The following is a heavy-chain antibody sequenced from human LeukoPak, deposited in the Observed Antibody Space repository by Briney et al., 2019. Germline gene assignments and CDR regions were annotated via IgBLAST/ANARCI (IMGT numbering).Heavy chain of an antibody. Sequence: SETLSLTCTVSGGSISSYYWSWIRQPPGKGLEWIGYIYYSGSTNYNPSLKSRVTISVDTSKNQFSLKLSSVTAADTAVYYCARFGGGHYCGGDYSKRFDYWGQGTLVTVSS. V-gene: IGHV4-59*01. CDR3: ARFGGGHYCGGDYSKRFDY. CDR1: GGSISSYY. D-gene: IGHD2-21*02. CDR2: IYYSGST. J-gene: IGHJ4*02.